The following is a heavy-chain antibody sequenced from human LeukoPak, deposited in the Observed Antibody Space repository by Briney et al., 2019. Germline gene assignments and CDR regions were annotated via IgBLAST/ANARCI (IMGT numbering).Heavy chain of an antibody. D-gene: IGHD1-26*01. Sequence: SGTLSLTCDVSGGSISRTNWWSFVRQSPGQGLEWIGEISLSGHTNYNPSLQSRVTMSLDESKNQVSLDLASVTDADTAVYYCSRESGVFSPFGYWGQGTLVTVHS. J-gene: IGHJ4*02. CDR2: ISLSGHT. V-gene: IGHV4-4*02. CDR3: SRESGVFSPFGY. CDR1: GGSISRTNW.